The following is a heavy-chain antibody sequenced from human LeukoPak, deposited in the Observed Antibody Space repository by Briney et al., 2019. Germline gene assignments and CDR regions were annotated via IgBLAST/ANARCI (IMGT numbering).Heavy chain of an antibody. J-gene: IGHJ4*02. CDR2: ISTSATYT. D-gene: IGHD4-11*01. V-gene: IGHV3-21*01. Sequence: GGSQRLSCAVSGFTFSSYTMHWVRQAPMKGLEWVSSISTSATYTYYADSVRGRFSVSRDNAKNSLYLQMNSLRAEDTAVYFCARDLEDYNNYGEMAIWGQGTLVTVSS. CDR1: GFTFSSYT. CDR3: ARDLEDYNNYGEMAI.